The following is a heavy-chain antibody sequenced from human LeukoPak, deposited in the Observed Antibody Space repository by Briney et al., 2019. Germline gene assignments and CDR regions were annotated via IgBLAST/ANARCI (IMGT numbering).Heavy chain of an antibody. V-gene: IGHV4-34*01. D-gene: IGHD3-16*02. CDR2: INHSGST. CDR3: ARGSGSQFVDWFDP. CDR1: GGSFSGYY. Sequence: KASETLSLTCAVYGGSFSGYYWSWIRQPPGKGLEWIGEINHSGSTNYNPSLKSRVTISVDTSKNQFSLKLSSVTAADTAVYYCARGSGSQFVDWFDPWGQGTLVTVSS. J-gene: IGHJ5*02.